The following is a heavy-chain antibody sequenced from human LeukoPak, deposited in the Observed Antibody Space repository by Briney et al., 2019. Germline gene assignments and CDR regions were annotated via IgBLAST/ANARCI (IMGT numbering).Heavy chain of an antibody. D-gene: IGHD3-10*02. CDR3: AELGITMIGGV. CDR1: GFTFSSYE. CDR2: ISSSGSTI. J-gene: IGHJ6*04. V-gene: IGHV3-48*03. Sequence: PGGSLRLSCAASGFTFSSYEMNWVRQAPGKVLEWVSYISSSGSTIYYADSAKGRFTISRDNAKNSLYLQMNSLRAEDTAVYYCAELGITMIGGVWGKGTTVTISS.